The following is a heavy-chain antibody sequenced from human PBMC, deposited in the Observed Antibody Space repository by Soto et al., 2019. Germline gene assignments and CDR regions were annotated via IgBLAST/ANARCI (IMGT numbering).Heavy chain of an antibody. Sequence: ASVKVSCKASGYTFTSYAMHWVRQAPGQRLEWMGWINAGNGNTKYSQKFQGRVTITRDTSASTAYMELSSLRSEDTAVYYCARGPLPPLGYCSSTSCRKLYYFDYWGQGTLVNVSS. CDR1: GYTFTSYA. CDR3: ARGPLPPLGYCSSTSCRKLYYFDY. CDR2: INAGNGNT. V-gene: IGHV1-3*01. J-gene: IGHJ4*02. D-gene: IGHD2-2*01.